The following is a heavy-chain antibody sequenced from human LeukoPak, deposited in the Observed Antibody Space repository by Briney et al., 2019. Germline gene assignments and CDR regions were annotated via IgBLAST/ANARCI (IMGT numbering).Heavy chain of an antibody. V-gene: IGHV4-4*07. D-gene: IGHD5-12*01. CDR2: IYSSGSN. Sequence: SETLSLTCTVSGGSISGYFRSWIRQPAGKGREWIGRIYSSGSNNYNPSLKSRVTMSLDTSKNHFSLNLTSVTAADTAVYYCAREPTSGREPTSGRPLDYWGQGTLVTVSS. J-gene: IGHJ4*02. CDR3: AREPTSGREPTSGRPLDY. CDR1: GGSISGYF.